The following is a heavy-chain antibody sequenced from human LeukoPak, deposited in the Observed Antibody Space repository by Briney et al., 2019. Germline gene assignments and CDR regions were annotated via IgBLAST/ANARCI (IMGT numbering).Heavy chain of an antibody. CDR2: INHSGST. J-gene: IGHJ5*02. D-gene: IGHD3-10*01. CDR3: ATYGSGWFDP. CDR1: GGSISSYY. Sequence: SETLSLTCTVSGGSISSYYWSWIRQPPGKGLEWIGEINHSGSTNYNPSLKSRVTISVDTSKNQFSLKLSSVTAADTAVYYCATYGSGWFDPWGQGTLVTVSS. V-gene: IGHV4-34*01.